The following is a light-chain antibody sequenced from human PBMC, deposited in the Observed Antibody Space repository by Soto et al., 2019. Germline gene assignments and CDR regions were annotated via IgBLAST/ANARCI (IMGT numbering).Light chain of an antibody. Sequence: DIPMTQPPSSLSASVGDRVTISCRASQSISSYLNWYQQKPGKAPKLMIYAASSLQSGVPSRFSGSGSGTDFTFTISSLQPEDVATYYCQQGSSFPWTFGQGTKVDIK. CDR3: QQGSSFPWT. V-gene: IGKV1-39*01. J-gene: IGKJ1*01. CDR2: AAS. CDR1: QSISSY.